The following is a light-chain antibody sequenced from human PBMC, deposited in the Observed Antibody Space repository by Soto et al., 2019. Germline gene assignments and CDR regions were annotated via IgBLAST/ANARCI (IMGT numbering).Light chain of an antibody. J-gene: IGLJ3*02. V-gene: IGLV1-44*01. Sequence: QSVLTQPPSASGTPGQRVTIACSGSSSNIGSTTVKWYQQLPVTAPKLLIYNNNQRPSGVPDRFSVSKSGTSASLAISGLQSEDEAEYYCAAWDDSLNGVVFGGGTKLTVL. CDR1: SSNIGSTT. CDR3: AAWDDSLNGVV. CDR2: NNN.